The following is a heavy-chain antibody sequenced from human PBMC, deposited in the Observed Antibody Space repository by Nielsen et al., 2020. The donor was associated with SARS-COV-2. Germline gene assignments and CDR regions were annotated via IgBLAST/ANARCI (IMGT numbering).Heavy chain of an antibody. CDR3: AREEVQPVMGDYYYYGMDV. J-gene: IGHJ6*02. V-gene: IGHV3-11*01. D-gene: IGHD1-1*01. CDR2: ISSSGSTI. CDR1: GFTFSDYY. Sequence: GGSLRLSCAASGFTFSDYYMSWIRQAPGKGLEWVSYISSSGSTIYYADSVKGRFTISRDNAKNSLYLQMNSLRAEDTAVYYCAREEVQPVMGDYYYYGMDVWGQGTTVTVSS.